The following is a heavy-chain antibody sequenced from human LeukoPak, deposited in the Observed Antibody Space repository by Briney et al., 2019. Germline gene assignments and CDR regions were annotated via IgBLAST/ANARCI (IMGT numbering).Heavy chain of an antibody. Sequence: SETLSLTCTVSGGSISSYYWSWIRQPPGKGLEWIGYIYYSGSTNYNPSLKSRVTISVDTSKNQFSLKLSSVTAADTAVYYCARAFFRNDAFDIWGQGTMVTVSS. J-gene: IGHJ3*02. CDR3: ARAFFRNDAFDI. CDR2: IYYSGST. CDR1: GGSISSYY. V-gene: IGHV4-59*01. D-gene: IGHD3-3*01.